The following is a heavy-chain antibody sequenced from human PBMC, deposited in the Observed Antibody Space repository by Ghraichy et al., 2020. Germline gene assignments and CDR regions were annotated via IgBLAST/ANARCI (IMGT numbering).Heavy chain of an antibody. CDR1: GGSISSFGYS. Sequence: SETLSLTCAVSGGSISSFGYSWSWIRQPPGKGLEWIGSINHSATMYYNPSLKSRVTVSVDRSKNQFSLNLSSVTAADTAVYYCARAGSYLPSQFDYWGQGTLVTVSS. J-gene: IGHJ4*02. CDR3: ARAGSYLPSQFDY. D-gene: IGHD3-10*01. CDR2: INHSATM. V-gene: IGHV4-30-2*01.